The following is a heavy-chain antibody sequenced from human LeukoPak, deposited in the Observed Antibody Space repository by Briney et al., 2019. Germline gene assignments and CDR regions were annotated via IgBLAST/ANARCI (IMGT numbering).Heavy chain of an antibody. CDR3: ATDSSLSGFDY. V-gene: IGHV3-33*01. D-gene: IGHD6-13*01. CDR1: GFTFSSYG. CDR2: IWYDGSNK. J-gene: IGHJ4*02. Sequence: GGSLRLSCAASGFTFSSYGMHWVRQAPGKGLEWVAVIWYDGSNKYYADSVKGRFTISRDNSKDTLYLQMNSLRAEDTAVYYCATDSSLSGFDYWGQGTLVTVSS.